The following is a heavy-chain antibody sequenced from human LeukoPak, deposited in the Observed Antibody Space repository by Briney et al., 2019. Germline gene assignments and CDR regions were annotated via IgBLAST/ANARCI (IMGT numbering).Heavy chain of an antibody. CDR1: GFTFDDYA. CDR3: ARAGYSSSWYLY. V-gene: IGHV3-9*01. J-gene: IGHJ4*02. D-gene: IGHD6-13*01. Sequence: GGSLRLSCAASGFTFDDYAMHWVRQAPGKGLEWVSGISWNSHSIGYVDSLKGRFTISRDNAKDSLYLQMNSLRAEDTAVYYCARAGYSSSWYLYWGQGTLVTVSS. CDR2: ISWNSHSI.